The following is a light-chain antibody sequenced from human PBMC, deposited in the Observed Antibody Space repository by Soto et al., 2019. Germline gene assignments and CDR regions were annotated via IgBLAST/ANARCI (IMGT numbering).Light chain of an antibody. CDR3: MKSIKLPYT. CDR1: QGLLRSDGKTY. J-gene: IGKJ2*01. V-gene: IGKV2D-29*01. CDR2: EVS. Sequence: DVVLSQTPLFLAVTPGQPASVSCSSAQGLLRSDGKTYFYWFLQKAGQPTQLLIYEVSNRFSGVLDRLSGSGSGTDFTLKLSRVEADEVGIYDCMKSIKLPYTVGQG.